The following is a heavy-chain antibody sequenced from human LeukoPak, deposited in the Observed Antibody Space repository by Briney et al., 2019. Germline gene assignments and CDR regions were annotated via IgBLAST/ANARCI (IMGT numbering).Heavy chain of an antibody. D-gene: IGHD2-21*02. CDR2: IYYSGST. CDR3: ARRSVVTAKYSDWFDP. CDR1: GYSISNGYY. Sequence: KSSETLSLTCTVSGYSISNGYYWDWIRQSPGKGLEWIGCIYYSGSTNYNPSLKSRVTISVDTSKNQFSLKPSSVTAADTAVYYCARRSVVTAKYSDWFDPWGQGTLVTVSS. J-gene: IGHJ5*02. V-gene: IGHV4-38-2*02.